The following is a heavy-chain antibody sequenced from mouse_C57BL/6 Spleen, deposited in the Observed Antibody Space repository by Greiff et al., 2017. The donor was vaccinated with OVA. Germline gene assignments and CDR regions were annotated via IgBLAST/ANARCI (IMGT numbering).Heavy chain of an antibody. J-gene: IGHJ2*01. CDR1: GYAFSSYW. D-gene: IGHD1-1*01. CDR2: IYPGDGDT. CDR3: ARGDTTVVAAPDY. Sequence: QVQLKESGAELVKPGASVKISCKASGYAFSSYWMNWVKQRPGKGLEWIGQIYPGDGDTNYNGKFKGKATLTADKSSSTAYMQLSSLTSEDSAVYFCARGDTTVVAAPDYWGQGTTLTVSS. V-gene: IGHV1-80*01.